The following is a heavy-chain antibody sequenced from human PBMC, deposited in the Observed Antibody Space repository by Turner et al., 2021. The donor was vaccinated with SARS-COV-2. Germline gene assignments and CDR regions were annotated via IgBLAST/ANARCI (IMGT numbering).Heavy chain of an antibody. J-gene: IGHJ4*02. V-gene: IGHV4-4*07. Sequence: QVQLQESGPGLVKPSETLSLTCTGPTGGSMSNYYWHWIRQPAGQGLEWIGRIYSSGATNYSPSLKSRLTMSVDTSKNRFSLKLSSVTAADAAVYYCARATYCGGDCYYFDSWGQGTLLTVSS. CDR3: ARATYCGGDCYYFDS. CDR1: TGGSMSNYY. D-gene: IGHD2-21*02. CDR2: IYSSGAT.